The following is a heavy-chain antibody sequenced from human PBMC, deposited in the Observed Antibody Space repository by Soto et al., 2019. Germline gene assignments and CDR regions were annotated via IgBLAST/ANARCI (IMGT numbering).Heavy chain of an antibody. CDR2: ISYSGSS. D-gene: IGHD3-16*01. V-gene: IGHV4-59*11. CDR1: GGSMSSHY. Sequence: SETLSLTCTVSGGSMSSHYLTWLRQPPGKELEWIGYISYSGSSYYNPSLKSRVTISADTSRNQFSLRLTSVIAADTAVYFCARADPDASVGFWGQGTLVTVSS. J-gene: IGHJ4*02. CDR3: ARADPDASVGF.